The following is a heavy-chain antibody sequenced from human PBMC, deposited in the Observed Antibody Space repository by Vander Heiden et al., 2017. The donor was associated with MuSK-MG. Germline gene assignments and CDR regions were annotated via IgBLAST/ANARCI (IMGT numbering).Heavy chain of an antibody. V-gene: IGHV3-30*18. CDR3: AKTKKLWRPPEYYYYYMDV. Sequence: QVQLVESGGGVVQPGRSLRLSCAASGFPFSSSGLNWVRQAPGKGLEWVAVISYDGSNKYYADSVKGRFTISRDNSKNTLYLQMNSLRAEDTAVYYCAKTKKLWRPPEYYYYYMDVWGKGTTVTVSS. J-gene: IGHJ6*03. D-gene: IGHD1-1*01. CDR2: ISYDGSNK. CDR1: GFPFSSSG.